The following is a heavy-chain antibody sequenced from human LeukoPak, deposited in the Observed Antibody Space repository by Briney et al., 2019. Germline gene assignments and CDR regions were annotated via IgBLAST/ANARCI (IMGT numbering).Heavy chain of an antibody. Sequence: GGSLRLSCAASGFTFSSYAMSWVRQAPGKGLEWVSGISGSGGSTYYADSVKGRFTISRDNAKNSLYLQMNSLRAEDTAVYYCAREYSSSSGRSFDYWGQGTLVTVSS. CDR1: GFTFSSYA. CDR3: AREYSSSSGRSFDY. CDR2: ISGSGGST. D-gene: IGHD6-6*01. V-gene: IGHV3-23*01. J-gene: IGHJ4*02.